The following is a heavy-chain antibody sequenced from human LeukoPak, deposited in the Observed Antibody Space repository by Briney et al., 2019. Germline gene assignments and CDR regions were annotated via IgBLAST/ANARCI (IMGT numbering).Heavy chain of an antibody. CDR3: ARDRIQYSSGGFPYYFDY. CDR2: ISYDGSNK. D-gene: IGHD6-19*01. Sequence: PGGSLRLSCAASGFTFSSYAMHWVRQAPGKGLEWVAVISYDGSNKYYADSVKGRFTISRDNSKNTLYLQMNSLRAEDTAVYYCARDRIQYSSGGFPYYFDYWGQGTLVTVSS. CDR1: GFTFSSYA. V-gene: IGHV3-30-3*01. J-gene: IGHJ4*02.